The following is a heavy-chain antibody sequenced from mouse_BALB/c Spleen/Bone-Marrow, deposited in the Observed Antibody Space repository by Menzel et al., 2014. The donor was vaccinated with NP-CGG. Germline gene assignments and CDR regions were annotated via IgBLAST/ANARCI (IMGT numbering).Heavy chain of an antibody. CDR1: GFTFSGYG. CDR3: XXGXDXFDY. CDR2: ISGSGSST. J-gene: IGHJ2*01. V-gene: IGHV5-6-3*01. Sequence: EVQLQESGGGLVQPGGSLKLSCAASGFTFSGYGMSWVRQTPDKGLELVATISGSGSSTYYPDSVKGRFTISRDNARNTLYLQMSSLKSEDTAMYYCXXGXDXFDYWGQGTTLTVSS.